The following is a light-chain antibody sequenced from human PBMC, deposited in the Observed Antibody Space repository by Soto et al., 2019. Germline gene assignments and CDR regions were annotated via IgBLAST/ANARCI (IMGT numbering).Light chain of an antibody. V-gene: IGKV3-11*01. CDR1: QRVSSY. CDR3: HERSNGPQRT. Sequence: EIVLTQSPATLSLSPGERATLSCRASQRVSSYFAWYQQKPGQAPRLLTYDASNSATGIPARFSGSGSGAALPHTISSLEPEDFAGYFCHERSNGPQRTFGGGTKVEI. CDR2: DAS. J-gene: IGKJ4*01.